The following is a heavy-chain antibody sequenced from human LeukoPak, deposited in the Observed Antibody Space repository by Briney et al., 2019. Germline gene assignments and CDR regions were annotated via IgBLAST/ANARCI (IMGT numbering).Heavy chain of an antibody. J-gene: IGHJ4*02. V-gene: IGHV4-61*02. CDR3: ARWGKYDSSGYYCGFDN. D-gene: IGHD3-22*01. Sequence: SQTLSLTCTVSGGSISSGSYYWSWIRQPAGKGLEWIGRIYTSGSTNYNPSLKSRVTISVDTSKNQFSLKLSSVTAADTAVYYCARWGKYDSSGYYCGFDNWGQGTLVTVSS. CDR1: GGSISSGSYY. CDR2: IYTSGST.